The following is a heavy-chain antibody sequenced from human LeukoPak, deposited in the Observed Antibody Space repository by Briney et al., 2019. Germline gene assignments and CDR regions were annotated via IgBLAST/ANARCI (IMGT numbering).Heavy chain of an antibody. CDR2: INPNSGGT. Sequence: GASVKVSCKASGYTFTGYYMHWVRQAPGQGLEWVGWINPNSGGTNYAQKFQGRVTMTRDTSISTAYMELSRLRSDDTAVYYCARPRDILTGYYYYYGMDVWGQGTTVTVSS. V-gene: IGHV1-2*02. CDR1: GYTFTGYY. J-gene: IGHJ6*02. D-gene: IGHD3-9*01. CDR3: ARPRDILTGYYYYYGMDV.